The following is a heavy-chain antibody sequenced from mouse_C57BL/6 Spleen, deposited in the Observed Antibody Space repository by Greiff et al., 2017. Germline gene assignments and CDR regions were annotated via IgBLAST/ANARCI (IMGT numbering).Heavy chain of an antibody. CDR3: ARELGLHP. CDR2: IDPSDSYT. D-gene: IGHD3-1*01. CDR1: GYTFTSYW. J-gene: IGHJ2*01. Sequence: QVQLQQPGAELVKPGASVKLSCKASGYTFTSYWMQWVNQRPGQGLEWIGEIDPSDSYTNYNQKFKGKATLTVDTSSSTAYMQLSSLTSEDSAVYYCARELGLHPWGQGTTLTVSS. V-gene: IGHV1-50*01.